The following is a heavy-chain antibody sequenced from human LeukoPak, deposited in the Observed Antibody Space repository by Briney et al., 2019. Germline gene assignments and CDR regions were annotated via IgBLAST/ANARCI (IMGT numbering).Heavy chain of an antibody. CDR3: ARDRVIAAAGTLKISFYYGMAV. CDR1: GCTFSDYY. D-gene: IGHD6-13*01. CDR2: ISSSGSTI. Sequence: GGSLRLSCAASGCTFSDYYMSWIRQAPGKGLEWVSYISSSGSTIYYADSVKGRFTISRNNAKNSLYLQMNSLSAEDTAVYYCARDRVIAAAGTLKISFYYGMAVWGQGTTVTVSS. V-gene: IGHV3-11*01. J-gene: IGHJ6*02.